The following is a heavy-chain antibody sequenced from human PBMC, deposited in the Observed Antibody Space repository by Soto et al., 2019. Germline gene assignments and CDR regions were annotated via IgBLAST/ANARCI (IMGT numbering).Heavy chain of an antibody. D-gene: IGHD3-22*01. CDR2: IIPIFGTA. V-gene: IGHV1-69*06. CDR1: GGTFSSYA. Sequence: SVKVSCKASGGTFSSYAISWVRQAPGQGLEWMGGIIPIFGTANYAQKFQGRVTITADKSTSTAYMELSSLRSEDTAVYYCARAHYDSSGYYPYYYGMDVWGQGATVTVSS. J-gene: IGHJ6*02. CDR3: ARAHYDSSGYYPYYYGMDV.